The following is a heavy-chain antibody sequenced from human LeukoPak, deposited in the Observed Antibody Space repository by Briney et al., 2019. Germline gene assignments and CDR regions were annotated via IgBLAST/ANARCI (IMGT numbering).Heavy chain of an antibody. D-gene: IGHD2-2*01. J-gene: IGHJ2*01. V-gene: IGHV3-23*01. CDR1: GFTFSSYA. CDR2: ISGSGGTT. CDR3: AKDPCSSTSCQGWYFDL. Sequence: GGSLRLSCAASGFTFSSYAMSWVRQAPGKGLEWVSAISGSGGTTYYADSVKGRFTISRDNSKNTLYLQMNSLRAEDTAVYYCAKDPCSSTSCQGWYFDLWGRGTLVTVSS.